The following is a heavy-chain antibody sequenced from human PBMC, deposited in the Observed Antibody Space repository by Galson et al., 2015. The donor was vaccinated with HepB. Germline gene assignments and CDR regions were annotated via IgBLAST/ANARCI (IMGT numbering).Heavy chain of an antibody. CDR1: GLAFXSYA. V-gene: IGHV3-23*01. D-gene: IGHD3-22*01. J-gene: IGHJ4*02. CDR3: AKGSFFGYYDSSDSSSDF. Sequence: SLRLSXXXSGLAFXSYAMSWVRQAPGKGLEXVXGISSGGHNTYYADSVKGRFTISRDNSKNALYLRMNSLRAEDTAVYYCAKGSFFGYYDSSDSSSDFWGQGTLVTVSS. CDR2: ISSGGHNT.